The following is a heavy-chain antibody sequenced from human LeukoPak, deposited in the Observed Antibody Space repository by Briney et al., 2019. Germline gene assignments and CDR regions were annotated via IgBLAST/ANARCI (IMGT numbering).Heavy chain of an antibody. V-gene: IGHV1-8*01. CDR3: ASLQTHYDFWSGYYNYYYGMDV. J-gene: IGHJ6*02. CDR1: GCTFTSYD. Sequence: ASVKVSCKASGCTFTSYDFNRVRQATGQGLEWMGWMNPNSGNTGYAQKFQGRVTMTRNTSISTAYMELSSLRSEDTAVYYCASLQTHYDFWSGYYNYYYGMDVWGQGTTVTVSS. CDR2: MNPNSGNT. D-gene: IGHD3-3*01.